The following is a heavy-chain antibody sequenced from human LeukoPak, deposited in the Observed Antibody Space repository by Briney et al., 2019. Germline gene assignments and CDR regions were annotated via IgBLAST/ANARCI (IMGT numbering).Heavy chain of an antibody. CDR1: GYTFTSHD. CDR2: MNPNSGNT. J-gene: IGHJ5*02. D-gene: IGHD3-22*01. V-gene: IGHV1-8*03. CDR3: ARGYYYDTSDYYRNNWFDP. Sequence: ASVKVSCKASGYTFTSHDINLVRQATGQGLEWMGWMNPNSGNTGYAQKFQGRVTITRDTSISTAYMELSSLRSEDTVVYYCARGYYYDTSDYYRNNWFDPWGQGTLVTVSS.